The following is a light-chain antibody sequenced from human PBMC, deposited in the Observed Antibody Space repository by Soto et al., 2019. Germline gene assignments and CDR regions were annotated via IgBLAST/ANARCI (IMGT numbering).Light chain of an antibody. J-gene: IGLJ2*01. CDR3: QVWDSSRVV. Sequence: SYELTQPPSVSVAPGKTGRITCGGNNIGSKSVHWYQQKPGQAPVLVIYYDSDRPSGIPERFSGSNSGNTATLTISRVEAGDEADYYCQVWDSSRVVFGGGTKLTVL. V-gene: IGLV3-21*04. CDR1: NIGSKS. CDR2: YDS.